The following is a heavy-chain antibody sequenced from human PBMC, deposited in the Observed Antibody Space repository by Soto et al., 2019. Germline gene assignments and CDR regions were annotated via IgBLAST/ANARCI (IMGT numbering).Heavy chain of an antibody. D-gene: IGHD1-26*01. J-gene: IGHJ5*02. CDR3: TRDEGGSYDSWFHP. CDR2: ISSGAAYI. CDR1: TFSLYS. Sequence: EVQVVESGGGLVKPGGSLTLSCNFTFSLYSMNWVRQAPGKWLEWVASISSGAAYIKYADSVQGRFTISRDNAKSSVSLQMSSLRVEDTAVYFCTRDEGGSYDSWFHPWGQGTQVTVSA. V-gene: IGHV3-21*01.